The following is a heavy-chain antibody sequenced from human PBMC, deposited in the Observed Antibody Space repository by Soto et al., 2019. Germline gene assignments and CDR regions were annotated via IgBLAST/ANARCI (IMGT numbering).Heavy chain of an antibody. Sequence: PGGSLRLSCAASGFPVSSYAMSWVRQAPGKGLESVSAISGSGDSTYYADSVKGRFTISRDNSKNTLYLQMNSLRAEDTAVYYCARDGRRFLEWLLYSDYWGQGTLVTVSS. CDR1: GFPVSSYA. V-gene: IGHV3-23*01. J-gene: IGHJ4*02. D-gene: IGHD3-3*01. CDR3: ARDGRRFLEWLLYSDY. CDR2: ISGSGDST.